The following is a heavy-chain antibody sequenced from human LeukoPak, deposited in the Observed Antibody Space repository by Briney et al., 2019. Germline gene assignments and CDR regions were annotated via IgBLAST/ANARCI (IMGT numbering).Heavy chain of an antibody. CDR2: IYYSGST. CDR3: ARGYYYQNYYFDY. Sequence: SETLSLTSTVSGGSISSYYWSWIRQPPGKGLEWIGYIYYSGSTNYNPSLKNRVTISVDTSKNQFSLKLTSVTAADTAVYYCARGYYYQNYYFDYWGQGTLVTVSS. D-gene: IGHD5-12*01. CDR1: GGSISSYY. V-gene: IGHV4-59*01. J-gene: IGHJ4*02.